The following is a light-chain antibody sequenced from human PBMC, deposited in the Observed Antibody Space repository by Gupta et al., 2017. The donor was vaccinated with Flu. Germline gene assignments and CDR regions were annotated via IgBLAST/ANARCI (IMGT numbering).Light chain of an antibody. Sequence: KLPCTLSSGHSSNIIEWHQQQPGKAPRYLMKLEPSGNYNKGSGVPDRFSGSSSGADRYLIISNLQSEDEADYYCDTWNTNSLVFGGGTKLTVL. CDR3: DTWNTNSLV. J-gene: IGLJ3*02. CDR1: SGHSSNI. V-gene: IGLV4-60*03. CDR2: LEPSGNY.